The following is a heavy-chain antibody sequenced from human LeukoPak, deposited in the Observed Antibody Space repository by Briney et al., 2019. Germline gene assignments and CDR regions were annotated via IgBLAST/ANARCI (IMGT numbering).Heavy chain of an antibody. D-gene: IGHD5-18*01. Sequence: GASVKVSCKASGYTFTSYDINWVRQATGQGLEWMGWMNPNSGNTGYAQKFQGKVTMTRNTSISTAYMELSSLRSEDTAVYYCARGLGYSYGNWFDPWGQETLVTVSS. CDR3: ARGLGYSYGNWFDP. V-gene: IGHV1-8*01. CDR2: MNPNSGNT. CDR1: GYTFTSYD. J-gene: IGHJ5*02.